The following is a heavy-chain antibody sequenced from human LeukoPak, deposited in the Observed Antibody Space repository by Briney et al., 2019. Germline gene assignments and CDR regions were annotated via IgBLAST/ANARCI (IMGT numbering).Heavy chain of an antibody. J-gene: IGHJ4*02. D-gene: IGHD5-24*01. CDR1: GGSISSSSYY. CDR2: IYSSGST. CDR3: ATIEMATINFDY. Sequence: PSETLSLTCTVSGGSISSSSYYWGWIRQPAGKGLEWIGRIYSSGSTNYNPSLKSRVTISVDTSKNQFSLKLSSVTAADTAVYYYATIEMATINFDYWGQGTLVTVSS. V-gene: IGHV4-61*02.